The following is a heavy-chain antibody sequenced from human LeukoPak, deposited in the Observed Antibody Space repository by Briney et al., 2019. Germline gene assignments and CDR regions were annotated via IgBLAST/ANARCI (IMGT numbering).Heavy chain of an antibody. Sequence: ASVKVSCKASGYTFTSYYMHWVRQAPGQGLEWMGIINPSGGSTSYAQKFRGRVTMTRDTSTSTVYMELSSLRSEDTAVYYCARGGIVVVIRHGYDYGGQGTLVTVSS. V-gene: IGHV1-46*01. D-gene: IGHD3-22*01. CDR2: INPSGGST. CDR3: ARGGIVVVIRHGYDY. J-gene: IGHJ4*02. CDR1: GYTFTSYY.